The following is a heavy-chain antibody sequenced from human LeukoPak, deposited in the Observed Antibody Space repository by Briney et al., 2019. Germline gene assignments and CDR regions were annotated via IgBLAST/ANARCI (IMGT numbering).Heavy chain of an antibody. J-gene: IGHJ6*02. CDR2: IYYSGST. CDR3: ARGFSRLYYYYYGMDV. D-gene: IGHD2/OR15-2a*01. V-gene: IGHV4-30-4*01. Sequence: SSQTLSLTCTVSGGSISSGDYYWSRIRQPPGKGLEWIGYIYYSGSTYYNPSLKSRVTISVDTSKNQFSLKLSSVTAADTAVYYCARGFSRLYYYYYGMDVWGQGTTVTVSS. CDR1: GGSISSGDYY.